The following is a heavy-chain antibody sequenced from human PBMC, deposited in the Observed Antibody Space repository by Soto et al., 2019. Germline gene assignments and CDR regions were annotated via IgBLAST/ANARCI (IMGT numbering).Heavy chain of an antibody. J-gene: IGHJ4*02. CDR3: ARARYDSSGYYYFDS. CDR1: GGSISGYY. D-gene: IGHD3-22*01. CDR2: IYYSGSS. V-gene: IGHV4-59*01. Sequence: SEPLSLTCTVSGGSISGYYWSGIRQPPGKGLEGIGYIYYSGSSNYNPSLKSRVTISLDTSRNQFSMGLRYVTAADTAVYYCARARYDSSGYYYFDSWGQGTLVTVSS.